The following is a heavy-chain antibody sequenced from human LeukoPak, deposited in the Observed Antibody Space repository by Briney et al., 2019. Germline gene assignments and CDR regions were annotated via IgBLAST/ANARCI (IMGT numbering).Heavy chain of an antibody. CDR3: ARAGDSGNLA. D-gene: IGHD1-26*01. CDR2: IFYSGTT. Sequence: SETLSLTCIVSGGSISDYYWSWIRQPPGKGLEWIGYIFYSGTTNYNPSLKSRVTISVDTSKNQFSLKVTSVTAADTAVYYCARAGDSGNLAWGQGTLVTVSS. V-gene: IGHV4-59*08. CDR1: GGSISDYY. J-gene: IGHJ5*02.